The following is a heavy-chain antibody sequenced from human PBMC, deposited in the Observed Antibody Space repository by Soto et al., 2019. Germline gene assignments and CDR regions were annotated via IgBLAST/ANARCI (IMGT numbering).Heavy chain of an antibody. V-gene: IGHV4-59*08. J-gene: IGHJ5*02. CDR2: VSYSGST. D-gene: IGHD2-15*01. Sequence: QVQLQESGPRLVKSSETLSLTCTVSGGSISSDYWSWIRQSPGKGLEWIGDVSYSGSTYRKPSLKSRVTISAETSKNQFSLKVRSVTAADTAVYYCVKTPIGYCSGGTCSNWFDPWGQGTLVTVSS. CDR3: VKTPIGYCSGGTCSNWFDP. CDR1: GGSISSDY.